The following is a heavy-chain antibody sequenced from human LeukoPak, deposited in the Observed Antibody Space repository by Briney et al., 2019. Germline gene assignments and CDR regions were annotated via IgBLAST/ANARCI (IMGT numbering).Heavy chain of an antibody. CDR1: GFTFSNAW. V-gene: IGHV3-15*01. D-gene: IGHD5-12*01. CDR3: TTDLFQEQWLRPHTDY. CDR2: IKSKTDGGTT. J-gene: IGHJ4*02. Sequence: GGSLRLSCAASGFTFSNAWMSWVRQAPGKGLEWVGRIKSKTDGGTTDYAAPVKGRFTISRDDSKNTLYLQMNSLKTEDTAVYYCTTDLFQEQWLRPHTDYWRQGTLVTVSP.